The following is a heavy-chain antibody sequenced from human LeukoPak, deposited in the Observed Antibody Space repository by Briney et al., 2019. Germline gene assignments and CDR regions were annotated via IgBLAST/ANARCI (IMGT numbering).Heavy chain of an antibody. D-gene: IGHD3-22*01. J-gene: IGHJ4*02. CDR1: GFTFSDYY. CDR3: ARDPTVGYYDSSG. V-gene: IGHV3-21*04. CDR2: ISSSSSYI. Sequence: GGSLRLSCAASGFTFAASGFTFSDYYMSWVRQAPGKGLEWVSSISSSSSYIYYADSVKGRFTISRDNAKNSLYLQMNSLRAEDTAVYYCARDPTVGYYDSSGWGQGTLVTVSS.